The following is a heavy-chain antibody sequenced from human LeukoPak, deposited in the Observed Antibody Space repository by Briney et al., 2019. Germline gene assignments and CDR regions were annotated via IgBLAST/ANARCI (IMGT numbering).Heavy chain of an antibody. V-gene: IGHV3-23*01. CDR3: ARSGWPYNWFDP. D-gene: IGHD6-19*01. Sequence: GGSLRLSCAASGFTFNTYAMNWVRQAPGKGLEWVSDISGTGVGTYYADSVKGRFTISRDNSRNTLYLQMSSLRAEDTAVYYCARSGWPYNWFDPWGQGTLVTVSS. CDR1: GFTFNTYA. J-gene: IGHJ5*02. CDR2: ISGTGVGT.